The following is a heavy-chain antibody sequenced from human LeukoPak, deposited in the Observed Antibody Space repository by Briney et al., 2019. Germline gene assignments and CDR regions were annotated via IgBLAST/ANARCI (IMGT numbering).Heavy chain of an antibody. CDR3: ARSPAYCGGDCYSGVGDY. Sequence: SVKVSCKASGGTFSSYTISWVRQAPGQGLEWMGRIIPILGIANYAQKFQGRVTITADKSTSTAYMELSSLRSEDTAVYYCARSPAYCGGDCYSGVGDYWGQGTLVTVSS. CDR1: GGTFSSYT. D-gene: IGHD2-21*01. J-gene: IGHJ4*02. V-gene: IGHV1-69*02. CDR2: IIPILGIA.